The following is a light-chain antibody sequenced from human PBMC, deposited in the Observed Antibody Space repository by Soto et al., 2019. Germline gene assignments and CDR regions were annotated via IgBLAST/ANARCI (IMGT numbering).Light chain of an antibody. V-gene: IGKV1-39*01. Sequence: DIQMTQSPSSLSASVGDRVTITCRASESISRHLNWYQQKPGKAPKLLIYAASSLQNGVTSRFSGVGSGTDFSLTISNLQPEDFATYYCQQSYSTLSITFGQGTRLEIK. CDR2: AAS. CDR3: QQSYSTLSIT. J-gene: IGKJ5*01. CDR1: ESISRH.